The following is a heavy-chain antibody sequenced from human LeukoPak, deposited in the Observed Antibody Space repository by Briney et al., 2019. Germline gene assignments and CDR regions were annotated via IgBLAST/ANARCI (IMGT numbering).Heavy chain of an antibody. V-gene: IGHV4-59*01. CDR1: GVSISSYY. Sequence: TSETLSLTCTVSGVSISSYYWSWIRQPPGKGLEWIGFIYDSGSTNYNSSLKSRVTISVDTSKNQFSLKLSSVTAADTAVYYCARGGIIVGVDYWGLGTLVTVSS. J-gene: IGHJ4*02. CDR3: ARGGIIVGVDY. CDR2: IYDSGST. D-gene: IGHD1-26*01.